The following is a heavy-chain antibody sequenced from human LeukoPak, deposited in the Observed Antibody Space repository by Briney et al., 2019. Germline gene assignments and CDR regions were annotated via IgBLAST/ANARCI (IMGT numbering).Heavy chain of an antibody. CDR2: IYTSGST. J-gene: IGHJ5*02. CDR3: ARHKGVVVVPAARYNWFDP. Sequence: SETLSLTCTVSGGSISSYYWSWIRQPAGKGLEWIGRIYTSGSTNYNPSLKSRVTMSVDTSKNQFSLKLSSVTAADTAVYYCARHKGVVVVPAARYNWFDPWGQGTLVTVSS. D-gene: IGHD2-2*01. CDR1: GGSISSYY. V-gene: IGHV4-4*07.